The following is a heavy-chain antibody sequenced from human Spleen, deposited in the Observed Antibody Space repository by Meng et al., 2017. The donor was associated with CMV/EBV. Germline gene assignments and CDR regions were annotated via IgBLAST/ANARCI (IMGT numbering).Heavy chain of an antibody. D-gene: IGHD3-22*01. CDR2: TYYRSKWYN. V-gene: IGHV6-1*01. CDR3: ARGATYYYDSSGYQGYFDY. J-gene: IGHJ4*02. CDR1: GDSVSSNSAA. Sequence: SQTLSLTCAISGDSVSSNSAAWNWIRQSPSRGLEWLGRTYYRSKWYNDYAVSVKSRITINPDTSKNQFSLKLSSVTAADTAVYYCARGATYYYDSSGYQGYFDYWGQGTLVTVSS.